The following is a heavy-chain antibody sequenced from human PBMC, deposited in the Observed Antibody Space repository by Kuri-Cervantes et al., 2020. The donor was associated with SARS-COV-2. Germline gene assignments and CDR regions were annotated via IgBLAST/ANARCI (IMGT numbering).Heavy chain of an antibody. D-gene: IGHD6-19*01. CDR1: GGSFSGYY. J-gene: IGHJ4*02. V-gene: IGHV3-33*08. CDR3: ARAQQWLEPNFDY. CDR2: IWYDGSNK. Sequence: LSLTCAVYGGSFSGYYWSWVRQAPGKGLEWVAVIWYDGSNKYYADSVKGRFTISRDNSKNTLYLQMNSLRAEDTAVYYCARAQQWLEPNFDYWGQGTLVTVSS.